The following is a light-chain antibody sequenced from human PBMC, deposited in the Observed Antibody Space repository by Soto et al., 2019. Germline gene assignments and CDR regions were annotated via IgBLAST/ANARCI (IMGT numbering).Light chain of an antibody. J-gene: IGKJ3*01. V-gene: IGKV1-39*01. CDR1: QSITSY. CDR2: AAS. Sequence: DIQMTQSPSSLSASVGDRVTITCRASQSITSYLNWYQHKPGKAPRLLIYAASSLQSGVPSRFSGSGYGTDFTLTITSLQPEDFATYYCQQTYSNLLFTFGPGTRVDFK. CDR3: QQTYSNLLFT.